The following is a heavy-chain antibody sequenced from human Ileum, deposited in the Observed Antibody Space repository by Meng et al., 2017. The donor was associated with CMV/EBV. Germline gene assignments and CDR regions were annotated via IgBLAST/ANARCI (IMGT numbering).Heavy chain of an antibody. Sequence: GESLKISCAVSGFSFSDYGMHWVRQAPGKGLEWVAFIRYDGTKKDYGDSVKGRFTVSRDNHKNSLSLHMTGLTPDDTAFYYCGCSTQWGQGTLVTVSS. V-gene: IGHV3-30*02. CDR2: IRYDGTKK. CDR1: GFSFSDYG. D-gene: IGHD2-15*01. J-gene: IGHJ4*02. CDR3: GCSTQ.